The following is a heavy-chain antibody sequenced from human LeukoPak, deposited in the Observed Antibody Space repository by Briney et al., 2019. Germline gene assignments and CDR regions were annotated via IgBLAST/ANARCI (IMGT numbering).Heavy chain of an antibody. CDR1: GFTFSSYA. J-gene: IGHJ4*02. D-gene: IGHD3-3*01. Sequence: GRSLRLSCAASGFTFSSYAMHWVRQAPGKGLEWVAVISYDGSNKYYADSVKGRLTISRDNSKNTLYLQMNSLRAEDTAVYYCAREGDFWSGYNPVDYWGQGTLVTVSS. CDR2: ISYDGSNK. CDR3: AREGDFWSGYNPVDY. V-gene: IGHV3-30-3*01.